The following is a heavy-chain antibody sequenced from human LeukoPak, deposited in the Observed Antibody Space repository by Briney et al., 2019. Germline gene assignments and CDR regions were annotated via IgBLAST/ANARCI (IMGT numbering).Heavy chain of an antibody. Sequence: GGSLRLSCAASGFTLRSYGMRWVREAPGKGRECVAVISYEGSDKYCGDSVKGRFTISRDNAKNALYLQMNSLRAKDTAVYYCVREARESGGFDFWGQGTLVTVSS. CDR2: ISYEGSDK. V-gene: IGHV3-30*03. J-gene: IGHJ4*02. CDR3: VREARESGGFDF. D-gene: IGHD2-15*01. CDR1: GFTLRSYG.